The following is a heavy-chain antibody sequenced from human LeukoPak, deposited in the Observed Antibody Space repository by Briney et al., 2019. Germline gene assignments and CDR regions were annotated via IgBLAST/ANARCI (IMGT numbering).Heavy chain of an antibody. V-gene: IGHV3-23*01. Sequence: PSETLSLTCGVPGGSLSGYYWSWVRQAPGKGLEWVSGISASGGSTYYADSVKGRFTISRDNSKNTPYLQMNSLRAEDTAVYYCAKGDYGDYGAFDYWGQGTLVTVSS. CDR1: GGSLSGYY. CDR2: ISASGGST. D-gene: IGHD4-17*01. CDR3: AKGDYGDYGAFDY. J-gene: IGHJ4*02.